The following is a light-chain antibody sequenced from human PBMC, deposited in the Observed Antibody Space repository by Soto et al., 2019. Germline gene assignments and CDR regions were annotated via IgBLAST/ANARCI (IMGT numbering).Light chain of an antibody. Sequence: DIQMTQSPSSVSASVGDRVTITCRASQDVGSWLAWFQQKPGKAPKLLISGASSLQSGVPSRFTGSGSGTHFTLTISSLQPDDFATYYCHQAFRLPRTFGQGTKV. CDR2: GAS. J-gene: IGKJ1*01. V-gene: IGKV1-12*01. CDR3: HQAFRLPRT. CDR1: QDVGSW.